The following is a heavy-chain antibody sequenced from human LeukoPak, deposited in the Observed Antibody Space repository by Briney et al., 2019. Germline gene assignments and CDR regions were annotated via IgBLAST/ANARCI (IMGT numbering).Heavy chain of an antibody. D-gene: IGHD2-2*01. V-gene: IGHV1-2*02. CDR1: GYTFTGYY. J-gene: IGHJ6*03. Sequence: EASVKVSCKASGYTFTGYYMHWVRQAPGQGLEWMGWINPNSGGTNYAQKLQGRVTMTTDTSTSTAYMELRSLRSDDTAVYYCARAVPQDIVVVPAAMVDYYYYYMDVWGKGTTVTVSS. CDR3: ARAVPQDIVVVPAAMVDYYYYYMDV. CDR2: INPNSGGT.